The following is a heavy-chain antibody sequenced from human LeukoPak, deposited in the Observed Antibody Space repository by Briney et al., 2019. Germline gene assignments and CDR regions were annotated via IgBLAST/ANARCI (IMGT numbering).Heavy chain of an antibody. CDR1: AFTFSDYY. V-gene: IGHV3-11*01. D-gene: IGHD6-6*01. J-gene: IGHJ4*02. Sequence: GRSLRLSCAASAFTFSDYYMSWIRQAPGKGREWVLYISSSGSTIYYADSVKGRFTITRDNAKNSLYLQMNSLRAEDAGVYYCARGQQLVRFLPWDYWGQGTLVTVSS. CDR2: ISSSGSTI. CDR3: ARGQQLVRFLPWDY.